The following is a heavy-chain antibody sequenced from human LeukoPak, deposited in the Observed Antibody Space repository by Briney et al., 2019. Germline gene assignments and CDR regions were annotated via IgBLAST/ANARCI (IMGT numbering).Heavy chain of an antibody. CDR1: GFTFSSYA. D-gene: IGHD5-24*01. Sequence: PGGSLRLSCAASGFTFSSYAMHWVRQAPGKGLEWVALIWYDGSNEYYADSVKGRFSVSRANSKNTLYLQMDSLRAEDTAVYYCAKDRVLRDDGWVFDFWGQGTLVTVSS. V-gene: IGHV3-33*06. CDR2: IWYDGSNE. CDR3: AKDRVLRDDGWVFDF. J-gene: IGHJ4*02.